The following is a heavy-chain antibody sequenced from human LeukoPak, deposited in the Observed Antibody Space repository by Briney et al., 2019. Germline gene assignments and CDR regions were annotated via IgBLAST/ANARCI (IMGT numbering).Heavy chain of an antibody. D-gene: IGHD5-18*01. Sequence: ASVKVSCKTSGYTFTSYGISWVRQAPGQGLEWMGIINPSGGSTSYAQKFQGRVTMTRDTSTSTVYMELSSLRSEDTAVYYCARDLAGGEIDTAMGDYWGQGTLVTVSS. J-gene: IGHJ4*02. CDR3: ARDLAGGEIDTAMGDY. CDR2: INPSGGST. V-gene: IGHV1-46*01. CDR1: GYTFTSYG.